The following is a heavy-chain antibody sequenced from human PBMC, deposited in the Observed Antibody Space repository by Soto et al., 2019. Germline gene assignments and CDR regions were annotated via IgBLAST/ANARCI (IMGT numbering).Heavy chain of an antibody. CDR2: IKSKTDGGTT. CDR1: GFTFSNAW. D-gene: IGHD4-4*01. V-gene: IGHV3-15*01. CDR3: TTDGNYRGNYYYGMDV. J-gene: IGHJ6*02. Sequence: GGSLRLSCAASGFTFSNAWMSWVRQAPGKGLEWVGRIKSKTDGGTTDYAAPVKGRFTISRDDSKNTLYLQMNSLKTEDTAVYYCTTDGNYRGNYYYGMDVWGQGTTVTASS.